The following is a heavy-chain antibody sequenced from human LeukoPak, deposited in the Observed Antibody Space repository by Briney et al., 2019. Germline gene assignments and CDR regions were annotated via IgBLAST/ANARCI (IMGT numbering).Heavy chain of an antibody. CDR1: GFTFSSYH. Sequence: PGGSLRLSCAAPGFTFSSYHINWVRQAPGKGLEWVSSISSNSDYIYYADSVKGRFTISRDNAKNSLYLQMNSLRAEDTAVYYCARGLCGGDCYDYWGQGTLVTVSS. D-gene: IGHD2-21*01. CDR2: ISSNSDYI. V-gene: IGHV3-21*01. J-gene: IGHJ4*02. CDR3: ARGLCGGDCYDY.